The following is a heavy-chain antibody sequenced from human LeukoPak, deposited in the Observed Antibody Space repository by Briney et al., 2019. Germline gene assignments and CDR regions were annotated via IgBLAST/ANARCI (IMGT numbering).Heavy chain of an antibody. Sequence: GGSLRLSCAASGFTFSSYGMHWVRQAPGKGLEWVAVIWYGGSNKYYADSVKGRFTISRDNSKNTLYLQMNSLRAEDTAVYYCATSVGGSWYLYFDYWGQGTLVTVSS. D-gene: IGHD6-13*01. V-gene: IGHV3-33*08. CDR3: ATSVGGSWYLYFDY. CDR1: GFTFSSYG. J-gene: IGHJ4*02. CDR2: IWYGGSNK.